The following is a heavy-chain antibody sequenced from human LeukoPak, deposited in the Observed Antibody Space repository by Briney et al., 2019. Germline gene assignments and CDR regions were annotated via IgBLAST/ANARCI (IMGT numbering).Heavy chain of an antibody. V-gene: IGHV3-23*01. J-gene: IGHJ4*02. CDR1: GFSFSGEA. CDR3: ARDRDYYVIDY. D-gene: IGHD3-16*01. CDR2: ISGSGGST. Sequence: PGGSLRLSCAASGFSFSGEAMSWVRQAPGKGLEWVSAISGSGGSTYYADSVKGRFTISRDNAKNSLYLQMNSLRVEDTAVYYCARDRDYYVIDYWGQGTLVTVSS.